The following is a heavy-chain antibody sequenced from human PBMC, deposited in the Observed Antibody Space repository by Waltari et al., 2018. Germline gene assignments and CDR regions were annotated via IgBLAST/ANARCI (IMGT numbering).Heavy chain of an antibody. Sequence: QLQLQESGPGLVKPSETLSLTCTVSGGSISSSSYYLGWIRQPPGKGLEWIGSIYYSGSTSYTTARKSLVTISVDTSKNHFSLKLSSVTAADTAVYYCARHATYYYDSSGAAFDYWGQGTLVTVSS. D-gene: IGHD3-22*01. CDR3: ARHATYYYDSSGAAFDY. CDR1: GGSISSSSYY. V-gene: IGHV4-39*01. J-gene: IGHJ4*02. CDR2: IYYSGST.